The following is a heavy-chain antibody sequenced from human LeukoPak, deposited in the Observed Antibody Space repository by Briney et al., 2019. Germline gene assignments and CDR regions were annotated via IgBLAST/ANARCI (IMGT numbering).Heavy chain of an antibody. J-gene: IGHJ3*02. CDR3: ARLPRTTADAFDI. D-gene: IGHD4-17*01. CDR2: IYPGDSDT. Sequence: GESLKISCQGSGYRFTSYWIGWVRQMPRKGLEWMGIIYPGDSDTRYSPSFQGQVTISADKSISTAYLQWSSLKASDTAMYYCARLPRTTADAFDIGGQGTMVTVSS. CDR1: GYRFTSYW. V-gene: IGHV5-51*01.